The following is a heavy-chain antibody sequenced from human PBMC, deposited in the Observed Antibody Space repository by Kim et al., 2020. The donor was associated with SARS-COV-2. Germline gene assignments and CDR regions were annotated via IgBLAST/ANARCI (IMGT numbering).Heavy chain of an antibody. J-gene: IGHJ4*02. V-gene: IGHV3-23*01. D-gene: IGHD2-2*01. Sequence: DSGRGRFTISRDNSKNTLFLQMSSLTADDTAVYYCARTRSCSGTSCYVDFWGRGTLVTVSS. CDR3: ARTRSCSGTSCYVDF.